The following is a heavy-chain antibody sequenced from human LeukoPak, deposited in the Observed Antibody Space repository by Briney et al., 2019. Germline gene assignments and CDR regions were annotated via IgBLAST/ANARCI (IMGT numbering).Heavy chain of an antibody. V-gene: IGHV3-23*01. D-gene: IGHD6-19*01. CDR1: GFTFISYA. Sequence: PGGSLRLSWAASGFTFISYAMSSVRQAPGKGLEWVSTIRGSGGGTYYADSVKGQFTISRDNSKNTLYLHMNSLRDEDTALYYCAKAGIGVVGYFDYWGQGTLVTVSS. J-gene: IGHJ4*02. CDR2: IRGSGGGT. CDR3: AKAGIGVVGYFDY.